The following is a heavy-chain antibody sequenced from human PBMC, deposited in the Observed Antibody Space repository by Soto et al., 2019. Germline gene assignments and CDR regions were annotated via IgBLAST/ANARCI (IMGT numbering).Heavy chain of an antibody. CDR1: GFTFSSYG. CDR3: AKDSLVGIAVAIDY. D-gene: IGHD6-19*01. V-gene: IGHV3-30*18. Sequence: HPGGSLRLSCAASGFTFSSYGMHWVRQAPGKGLEWVAVISYDGSNKYYADSVKGRFTISRDNSKNTLYLQMNSLRAEDTDVYYCAKDSLVGIAVAIDYWGQGTLVTVSS. CDR2: ISYDGSNK. J-gene: IGHJ4*02.